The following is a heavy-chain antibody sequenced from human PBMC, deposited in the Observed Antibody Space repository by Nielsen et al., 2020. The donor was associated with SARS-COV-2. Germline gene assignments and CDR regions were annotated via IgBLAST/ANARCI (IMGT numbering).Heavy chain of an antibody. J-gene: IGHJ4*02. D-gene: IGHD6-13*01. CDR3: ARGPIAAAGTYFDY. Sequence: GESLKISCAASGFTFSSYSMNWVRQAPGKGLEWVSSISSSSSYIYYADSVKGRFTISRDNAKNSLYLQMNSLRAEDTAVYYCARGPIAAAGTYFDYWGQGTLVTVSS. CDR1: GFTFSSYS. V-gene: IGHV3-21*04. CDR2: ISSSSSYI.